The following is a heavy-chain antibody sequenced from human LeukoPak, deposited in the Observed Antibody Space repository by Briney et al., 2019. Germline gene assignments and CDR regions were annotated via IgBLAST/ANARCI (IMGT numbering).Heavy chain of an antibody. D-gene: IGHD3-10*01. Sequence: GRSLRLSCAASGFTFDDYAMHWVRHAPGKGLEWVSGISWNSGSIGYADSVKGRFTISRDNAKNSLYLQMNSLRAEDMALYYCAKAGYYYYYMDVWGKGTTVTVSS. J-gene: IGHJ6*03. CDR3: AKAGYYYYYMDV. CDR2: ISWNSGSI. CDR1: GFTFDDYA. V-gene: IGHV3-9*03.